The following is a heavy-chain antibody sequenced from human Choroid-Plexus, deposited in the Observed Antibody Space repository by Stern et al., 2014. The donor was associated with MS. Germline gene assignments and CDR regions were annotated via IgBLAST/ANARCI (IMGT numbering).Heavy chain of an antibody. V-gene: IGHV3-30*18. J-gene: IGHJ5*02. Sequence: VQLVESGGGVVQPGRPLRLSCVASGFTFGSCAMHWVRQAPGKGLEWVAGVSYDGSNKYYADSVKGRFTISRDNSQNTLYMQMSSLRPEDTAVYYCAKDRQYLTYFFDHWGQGSLDTVYS. D-gene: IGHD2/OR15-2a*01. CDR2: VSYDGSNK. CDR1: GFTFGSCA. CDR3: AKDRQYLTYFFDH.